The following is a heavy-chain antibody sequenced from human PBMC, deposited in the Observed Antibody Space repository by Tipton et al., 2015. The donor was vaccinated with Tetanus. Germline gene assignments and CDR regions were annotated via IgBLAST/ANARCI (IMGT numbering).Heavy chain of an antibody. D-gene: IGHD4-17*01. CDR1: GGAFSGHY. V-gene: IGHV4-34*01. CDR3: ARPSTTVTPRAFDV. CDR2: IHPSGST. J-gene: IGHJ3*01. Sequence: LRLSCAVYGGAFSGHYWTWIRQAPGKGLEWIGEIHPSGSTNYNASLRGRVTMSVDLTRKHVFLRMTSVTAADTAVYYCARPSTTVTPRAFDVWGQGTMVTVSS.